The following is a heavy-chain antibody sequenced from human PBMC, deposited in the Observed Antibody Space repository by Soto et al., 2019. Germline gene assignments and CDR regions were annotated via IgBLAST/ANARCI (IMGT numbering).Heavy chain of an antibody. V-gene: IGHV6-1*01. D-gene: IGHD6-19*01. J-gene: IGHJ4*02. Sequence: SQSLSVTCTISGGSGAWNTAAWNWIRSSPSRGLEWLGRTYYRSNWRHDYAVSVKSRITVNPDTSKNHFSLQLNSVTPDDTAVYYCARGVAGSGFDLWGQGILVTVSS. CDR2: TYYRSNWRH. CDR1: GGSGAWNTAA. CDR3: ARGVAGSGFDL.